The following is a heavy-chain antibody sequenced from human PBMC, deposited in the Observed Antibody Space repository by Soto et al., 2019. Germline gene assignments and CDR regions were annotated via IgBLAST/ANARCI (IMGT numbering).Heavy chain of an antibody. V-gene: IGHV3-23*01. CDR2: ISGSGGST. Sequence: GGSLRLSCAASGFTFSSYAMSWVRQAPGKGLEWVSAISGSGGSTYYADSVKGRFTISRDNSKNTLYLQMNSLRAEDTAVYYCAKRDYIWGSYRYTWFDPWGQGTLVTVSS. CDR1: GFTFSSYA. D-gene: IGHD3-16*02. CDR3: AKRDYIWGSYRYTWFDP. J-gene: IGHJ5*02.